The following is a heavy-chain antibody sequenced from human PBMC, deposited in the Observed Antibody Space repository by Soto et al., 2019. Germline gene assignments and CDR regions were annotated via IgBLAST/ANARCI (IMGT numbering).Heavy chain of an antibody. J-gene: IGHJ5*02. Sequence: TLSLPCTVSGHAIYIGCYYWTWIRQHPGKVLEWIVYTYHTGKTYYNPSLESRVTMSVDTSKNQFSLKLASVTAADTAVYYCARDGSSTAKCIDTWGQGTLVTVSS. D-gene: IGHD2-2*01. CDR2: TYHTGKT. CDR1: GHAIYIGCYY. CDR3: ARDGSSTAKCIDT. V-gene: IGHV4-31*03.